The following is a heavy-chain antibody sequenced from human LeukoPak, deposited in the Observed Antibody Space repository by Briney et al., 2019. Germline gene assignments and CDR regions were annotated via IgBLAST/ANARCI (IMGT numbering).Heavy chain of an antibody. CDR3: ARHGYRGYDSIPYFDY. CDR1: GDSVSSNSAA. J-gene: IGHJ4*02. Sequence: SQTLSLTCAISGDSVSSNSAAWNWIRQSPSRGLEWLGRTYYGSKWYNDYAVSVKSRITINPDTSKNQFSLQLNSVTPEDTAVYYCARHGYRGYDSIPYFDYWGQGTLVTVSS. CDR2: TYYGSKWYN. V-gene: IGHV6-1*01. D-gene: IGHD5-12*01.